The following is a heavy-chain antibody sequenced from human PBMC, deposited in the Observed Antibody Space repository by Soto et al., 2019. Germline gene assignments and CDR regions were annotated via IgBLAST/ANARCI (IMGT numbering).Heavy chain of an antibody. CDR2: IIPFFGQP. V-gene: IGHV1-69*12. D-gene: IGHD2-8*01. Sequence: QVQLVQSGAEVRKPGSSVKVSCKASGDSFKTSAISWVRQAPGQGLEWMGGIIPFFGQPNYAQRLPDRVTITADESTNTVYMEWSSLRSDDTAVYYCARGPWVMMLDYGMDVWGQGTTVTVSS. J-gene: IGHJ6*02. CDR1: GDSFKTSA. CDR3: ARGPWVMMLDYGMDV.